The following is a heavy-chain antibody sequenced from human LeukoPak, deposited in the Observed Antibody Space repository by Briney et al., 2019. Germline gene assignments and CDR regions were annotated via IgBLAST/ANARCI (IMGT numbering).Heavy chain of an antibody. CDR1: GFTFSSYA. Sequence: GRSLRLSCAASGFTFSSYAMHWVRQAPGKGLEWVAVISYDGSNKYYADSVKGRFTISRDNSKNTLYLQMNSLRAEDTAVYYCARGSRDGYNPLGYWGQGTLVTVSS. V-gene: IGHV3-30-3*01. D-gene: IGHD5-24*01. J-gene: IGHJ4*02. CDR3: ARGSRDGYNPLGY. CDR2: ISYDGSNK.